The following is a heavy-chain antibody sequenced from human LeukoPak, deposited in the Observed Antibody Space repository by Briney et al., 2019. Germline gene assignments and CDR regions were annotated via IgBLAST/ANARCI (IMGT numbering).Heavy chain of an antibody. Sequence: PGGSLRLSCAASGFTFSSYWMSWVRQAPGEGLEWVANIQQDGSEKYYVDSVKGRFTISRDNAKNSLYLQMNSLRVEDTAVYYCARDGYGDYSYWGEGTLVTVSS. V-gene: IGHV3-7*01. D-gene: IGHD4-17*01. J-gene: IGHJ4*02. CDR3: ARDGYGDYSY. CDR2: IQQDGSEK. CDR1: GFTFSSYW.